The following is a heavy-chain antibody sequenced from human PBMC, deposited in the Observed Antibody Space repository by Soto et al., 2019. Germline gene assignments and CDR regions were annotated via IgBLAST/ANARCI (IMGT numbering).Heavy chain of an antibody. V-gene: IGHV3-21*01. D-gene: IGHD2-2*01. CDR2: ISKSDYT. CDR1: GFAFNNYG. Sequence: VSLRLSGTVSGFAFNNYGINWVRQAPGKGLEWVSSISKSDYTYYSDSVKGRFTISRDNAKNSVSLQMNTLRVEDTAVYYCAREDSIIIPAVSDFWGQGTLVTAPQ. J-gene: IGHJ4*02. CDR3: AREDSIIIPAVSDF.